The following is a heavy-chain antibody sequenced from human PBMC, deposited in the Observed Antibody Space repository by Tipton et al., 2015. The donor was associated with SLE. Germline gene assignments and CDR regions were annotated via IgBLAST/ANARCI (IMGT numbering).Heavy chain of an antibody. CDR1: GGSISSSNYY. V-gene: IGHV4-39*02. J-gene: IGHJ4*02. D-gene: IGHD7-27*01. Sequence: TLSLTCTVSGGSISSSNYYWGWLRQPPGKGLEWIGTIYYSGSTYNNPSLKSRVSMSVDTSKNHFSLKLTSVIAADTAVYYCARDIEAPGDFLYFDYWGQGILVTVSS. CDR2: IYYSGST. CDR3: ARDIEAPGDFLYFDY.